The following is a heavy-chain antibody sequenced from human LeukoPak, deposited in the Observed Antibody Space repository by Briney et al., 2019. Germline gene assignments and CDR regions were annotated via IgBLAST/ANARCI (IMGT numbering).Heavy chain of an antibody. J-gene: IGHJ4*02. V-gene: IGHV3-48*01. CDR1: GFTFSSYG. CDR2: ISSSSSTI. CDR3: AKDGGDRIAARLRPYYFDY. D-gene: IGHD6-6*01. Sequence: GGSLRLSCAASGFTFSSYGMTWVRQAPGKGLEWVSYISSSSSTIYYADSVKGRFTISRDNAKNSLYLQLNSLRAEDAAVYYCAKDGGDRIAARLRPYYFDYWGQGTLVTVSS.